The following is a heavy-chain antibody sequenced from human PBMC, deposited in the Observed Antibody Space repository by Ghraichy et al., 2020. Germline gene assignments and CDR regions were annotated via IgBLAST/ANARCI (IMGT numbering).Heavy chain of an antibody. CDR2: ISGSGGST. D-gene: IGHD4-17*01. CDR3: AKVLVYGDYLYYFDY. Sequence: GESLNISCAASGFTFSSYAMSWVRQAPGKGLEWVSAISGSGGSTYYADSVKGRFTISRDNSKNTLYLQMNSLRAEDTAVYYCAKVLVYGDYLYYFDYWGQGTLVTVSS. V-gene: IGHV3-23*01. CDR1: GFTFSSYA. J-gene: IGHJ4*02.